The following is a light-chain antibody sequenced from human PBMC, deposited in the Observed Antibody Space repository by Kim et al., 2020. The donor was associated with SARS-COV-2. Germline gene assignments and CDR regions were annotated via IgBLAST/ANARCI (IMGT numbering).Light chain of an antibody. CDR1: RSDGGGNKY. CDR3: SSYTSSSTFV. CDR2: DVS. Sequence: GQERTKNSTGTRSDGGGNKYVAWEQKHPGKATKNMIYDVSKRRSGVYNSLSGSKAGNTASLTIYGLQAEDEADYNCSSYTSSSTFVFGTGTKVTV. V-gene: IGLV2-14*04. J-gene: IGLJ1*01.